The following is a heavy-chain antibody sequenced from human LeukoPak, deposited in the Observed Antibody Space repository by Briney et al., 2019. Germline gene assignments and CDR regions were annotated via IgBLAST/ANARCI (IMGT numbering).Heavy chain of an antibody. CDR3: SRENGAFSPFGY. CDR1: GGSFSGYY. D-gene: IGHD2-8*01. J-gene: IGHJ4*02. CDR2: ISLTGLT. V-gene: IGHV4-34*01. Sequence: SETLSLTCAVYGGSFSGYYWSWVRQPPGQGLEWIGEISLTGLTHYNPSLESRVTVSLDKSKNQLSLNLTSVTAADTAVYYCSRENGAFSPFGYWGQGILVTVLS.